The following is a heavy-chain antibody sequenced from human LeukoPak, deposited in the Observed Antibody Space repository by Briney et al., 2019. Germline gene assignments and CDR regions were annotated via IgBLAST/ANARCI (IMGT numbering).Heavy chain of an antibody. J-gene: IGHJ4*02. CDR3: ARDIAARRFDY. V-gene: IGHV3-33*08. D-gene: IGHD6-6*01. CDR2: IWYDGSDK. CDR1: GFTFSSYW. Sequence: GGSLRLSCAASGFTFSSYWMHWVRQAPGKGLEWVAVIWYDGSDKYYGDSVKGRFTISRDNSKNMLFLQMDSLRAEDTAVYYCARDIAARRFDYWGQGTLVTVSS.